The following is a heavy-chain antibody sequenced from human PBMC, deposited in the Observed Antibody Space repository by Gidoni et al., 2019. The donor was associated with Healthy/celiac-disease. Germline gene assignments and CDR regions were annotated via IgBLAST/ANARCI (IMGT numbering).Heavy chain of an antibody. V-gene: IGHV4-34*01. CDR1: GGYFSGYT. CDR3: AREGKGYDFWSGYSHFDY. Sequence: QVQLQQWGAGLLKPAETLSLTCAVEGGYFSGYTWSWIRQPPGKGLEWLGEMHHSGSTNYNPSLKSRVTISVDTSKNQFSLKLSSVTAADTAVYYCAREGKGYDFWSGYSHFDYWGQGTLVTVSS. CDR2: MHHSGST. J-gene: IGHJ4*02. D-gene: IGHD3-3*01.